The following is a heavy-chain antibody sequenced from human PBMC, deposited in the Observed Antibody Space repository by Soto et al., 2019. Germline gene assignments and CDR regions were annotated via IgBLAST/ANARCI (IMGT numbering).Heavy chain of an antibody. J-gene: IGHJ1*01. CDR2: NNAATGST. Sequence: QVQLVQSAPEVKKPGASVRVSCKYTFSNYSLHWVRQSPGQRLEWLGCNNAATGSTEYSQRFQDKGSIYRNTSANTVYMEMSMRRFDHSAVYFRGGGHLAGSWTIHHWGQGTLVTVSP. CDR3: GGGHLAGSWTIHH. V-gene: IGHV1-3*01. D-gene: IGHD6-13*01. CDR1: TFSNYS.